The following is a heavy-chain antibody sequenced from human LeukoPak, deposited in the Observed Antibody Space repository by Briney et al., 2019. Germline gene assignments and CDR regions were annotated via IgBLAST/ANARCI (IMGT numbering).Heavy chain of an antibody. J-gene: IGHJ4*02. Sequence: GGSLRLSCAASGFPFTTYAMNWVRQAPGKGLEWVSVISRTGYTTYYADSVKDRFTVSRDNSQNTLYLQMNSLRAEDTAVYYCAKRRDSSARAFDYWGQGTLVTVSS. CDR1: GFPFTTYA. CDR3: AKRRDSSARAFDY. CDR2: ISRTGYTT. D-gene: IGHD6-6*01. V-gene: IGHV3-23*01.